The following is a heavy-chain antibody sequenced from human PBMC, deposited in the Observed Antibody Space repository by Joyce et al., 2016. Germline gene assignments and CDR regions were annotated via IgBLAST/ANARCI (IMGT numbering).Heavy chain of an antibody. CDR2: IYYSGNT. D-gene: IGHD6-19*01. Sequence: QVQLQESGPGLVRPSDTLSLTCAVSGGSISSDNYYWSWIRQPPGKGLEWIAYIYYSGNTKTNPSLKSRVTISVDTSKNQFSLNLMSVTAADTAVYYCARVVQYRSGWSGFRPYWCFDVWGRGTLVTVSS. CDR3: ARVVQYRSGWSGFRPYWCFDV. J-gene: IGHJ2*01. CDR1: GGSISSDNYY. V-gene: IGHV4-61*01.